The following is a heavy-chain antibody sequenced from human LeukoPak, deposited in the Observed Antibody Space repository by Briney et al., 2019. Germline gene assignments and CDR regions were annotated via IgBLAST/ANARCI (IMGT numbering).Heavy chain of an antibody. J-gene: IGHJ4*02. Sequence: PGGSLRLSCAASGFTFSSCWMSWVRQAPGKGLEWVANIKQDGSEKYYVDSVKGRFTISRDNAKNSLYLQMNSLRAEDTAVYYCARLESQVFDYWGQGTLVTVSS. CDR1: GFTFSSCW. CDR3: ARLESQVFDY. D-gene: IGHD1-1*01. V-gene: IGHV3-7*01. CDR2: IKQDGSEK.